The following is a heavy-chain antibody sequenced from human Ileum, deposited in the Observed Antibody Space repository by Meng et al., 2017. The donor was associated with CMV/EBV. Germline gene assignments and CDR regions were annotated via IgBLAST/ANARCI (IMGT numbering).Heavy chain of an antibody. CDR3: ARDSGSYSGDY. CDR1: GYTYSDFF. V-gene: IGHV1-18*04. D-gene: IGHD1-26*01. J-gene: IGHJ4*02. CDR2: ISAYNGNT. Sequence: ASVKVSCKASGYTYSDFFIHWVRQAPGQGLEWMGWISAYNGNTNYAQKLQGRVTMTTDTSTSTAYMELRSLRSDDTAVYYCARDSGSYSGDYWGQGTLVTVSS.